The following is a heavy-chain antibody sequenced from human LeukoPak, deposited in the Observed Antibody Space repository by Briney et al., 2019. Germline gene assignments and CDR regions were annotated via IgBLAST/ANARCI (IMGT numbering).Heavy chain of an antibody. V-gene: IGHV4-59*01. CDR1: SGSISSYY. CDR3: ARGGVTWTFDY. Sequence: SETLSLTCTVSSGSISSYYWSWIRQPPGKGLEWVGYIYYSGSTNYNPSLRSRVTISVDTSNNQSSLKLSSVTAADAAVYYCARGGVTWTFDYWGQGTLVTVSS. D-gene: IGHD2-21*02. CDR2: IYYSGST. J-gene: IGHJ4*02.